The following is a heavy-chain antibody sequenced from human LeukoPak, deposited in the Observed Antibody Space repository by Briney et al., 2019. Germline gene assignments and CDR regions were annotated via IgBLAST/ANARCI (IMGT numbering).Heavy chain of an antibody. CDR2: NNRNSGGT. J-gene: IGHJ4*02. Sequence: ASVKVSCKPSRYTFTGYYMHWVRQAPGPGLEWMGWNNRNSGGTNYAPKFQGTVTLTRDTSISTAYMELSRLRSDDTAVYYCARDQMINYYDSSGFDYWGQGTLVTVSS. CDR3: ARDQMINYYDSSGFDY. CDR1: RYTFTGYY. V-gene: IGHV1-2*02. D-gene: IGHD3-22*01.